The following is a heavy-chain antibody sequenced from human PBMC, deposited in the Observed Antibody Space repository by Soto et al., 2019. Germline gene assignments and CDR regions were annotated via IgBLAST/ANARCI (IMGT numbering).Heavy chain of an antibody. Sequence: GGSLRLSCAASGFTFSSYSMNWVRQAPGKGLEWVSSISSSSSYIYYADSVKGRFTISRDNAKNSLYLQMNSLRAEDTAVYYCASSGYCSSTSCYFENWFDPWGQGTLVTVSS. CDR2: ISSSSSYI. CDR3: ASSGYCSSTSCYFENWFDP. V-gene: IGHV3-21*01. CDR1: GFTFSSYS. J-gene: IGHJ5*02. D-gene: IGHD2-2*03.